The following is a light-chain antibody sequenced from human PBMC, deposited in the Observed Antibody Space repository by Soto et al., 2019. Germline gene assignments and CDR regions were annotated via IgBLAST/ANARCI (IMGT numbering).Light chain of an antibody. Sequence: EIVLTQSPGTLSLSPGERATLSFTASQSVGSSYLAWYQQEPGQAPRLLIYGTSSRATGIPDRFSGSGSGTDFTLTISRLEPEDFAVYYCQQYGDSPWTFGQGTKVDIK. J-gene: IGKJ1*01. CDR2: GTS. CDR3: QQYGDSPWT. CDR1: QSVGSSY. V-gene: IGKV3-20*01.